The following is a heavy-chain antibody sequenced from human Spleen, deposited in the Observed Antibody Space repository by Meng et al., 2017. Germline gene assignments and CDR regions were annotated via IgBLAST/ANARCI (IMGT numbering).Heavy chain of an antibody. V-gene: IGHV4-34*01. CDR3: ARGPTTMAHDFDY. D-gene: IGHD4-11*01. J-gene: IGHJ4*02. CDR2: INHSGST. CDR1: GGSFSDYY. Sequence: QVQLQQWCAGLLKPSETLSPPCVVSGGSFSDYYWSWIRQPPGKGLEWIGEINHSGSTNYNPSLESRATISVDTSQNNLSLKLSSVTAADSAVYYCARGPTTMAHDFDYWGQGTLVTVSS.